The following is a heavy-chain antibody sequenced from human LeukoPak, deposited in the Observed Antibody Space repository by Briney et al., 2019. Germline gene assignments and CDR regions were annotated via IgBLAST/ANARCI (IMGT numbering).Heavy chain of an antibody. Sequence: SETLSLTCTVSGGSISSSSYYWGWIRQPPGEGLEWIGSIYYSGSTYYNPSLKSRVTISVDTSKNQFSLKLSSVTAADTAVYYCARQSSSFPMDVWGKGTTVTVSS. J-gene: IGHJ6*03. V-gene: IGHV4-39*01. CDR1: GGSISSSSYY. CDR3: ARQSSSFPMDV. CDR2: IYYSGST. D-gene: IGHD6-6*01.